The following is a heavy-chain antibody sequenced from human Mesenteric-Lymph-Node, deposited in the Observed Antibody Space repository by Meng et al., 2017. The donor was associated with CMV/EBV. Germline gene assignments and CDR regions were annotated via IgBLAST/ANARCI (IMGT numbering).Heavy chain of an antibody. CDR1: GYTFTGYY. V-gene: IGHV1-2*02. Sequence: ASVKVSCKASGYTFTGYYMHWVRQAPGQGLEWMGWINPNSGGTNYAQKFQGRVTMTRDTSISTAYMELSRLRSDDTAVYFSARDGLAPTQQLVPYGMDVWGQGTTVTVSS. J-gene: IGHJ6*02. D-gene: IGHD6-13*01. CDR2: INPNSGGT. CDR3: ARDGLAPTQQLVPYGMDV.